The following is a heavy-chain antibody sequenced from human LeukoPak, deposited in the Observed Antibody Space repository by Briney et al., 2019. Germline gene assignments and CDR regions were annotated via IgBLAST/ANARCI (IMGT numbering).Heavy chain of an antibody. Sequence: GESLKISCQGSGYSFSTYWIGWVRQMPRKGLEWMGIIYPGDSDTRYSLSFQGQVTISADKSIGTAYLQWSSLKASDTAMYYCARRLPGGECFDSWGQGTLVTVSS. CDR1: GYSFSTYW. CDR2: IYPGDSDT. J-gene: IGHJ4*02. V-gene: IGHV5-51*01. D-gene: IGHD3-16*01. CDR3: ARRLPGGECFDS.